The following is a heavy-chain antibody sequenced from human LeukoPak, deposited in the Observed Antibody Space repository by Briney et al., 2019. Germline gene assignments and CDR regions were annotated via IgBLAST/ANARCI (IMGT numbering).Heavy chain of an antibody. D-gene: IGHD3-22*01. J-gene: IGHJ4*02. Sequence: GGSLRLSCAASGFTFSSYWMSWVRQAPGKGLEWVANINRDGGEKYYADSVKGRFTISRDNSKNTLYLQMNSLRAEDTAVYYCAISDPYYYDSSGYYPFDYWGQGTLVTVSS. CDR2: INRDGGEK. CDR1: GFTFSSYW. CDR3: AISDPYYYDSSGYYPFDY. V-gene: IGHV3-7*01.